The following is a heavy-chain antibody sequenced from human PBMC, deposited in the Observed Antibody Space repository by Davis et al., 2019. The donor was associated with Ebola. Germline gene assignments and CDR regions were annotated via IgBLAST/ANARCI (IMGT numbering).Heavy chain of an antibody. CDR2: IYPGDSDI. Sequence: TVTCKTSGYSFTNNWIAWVRQMPGKDLAWMGIIYPGDSDIRYSPSFEGQVTISVDKSISTAYLHLSSLQASDTAMYYCARLPAGGHTYGNRFYFDYWGQGTLVTVSS. CDR3: ARLPAGGHTYGNRFYFDY. D-gene: IGHD5-18*01. CDR1: GYSFTNNW. J-gene: IGHJ4*02. V-gene: IGHV5-51*01.